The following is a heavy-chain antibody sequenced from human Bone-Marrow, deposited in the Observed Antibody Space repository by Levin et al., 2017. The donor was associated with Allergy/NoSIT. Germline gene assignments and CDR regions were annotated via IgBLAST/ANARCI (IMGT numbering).Heavy chain of an antibody. CDR1: GGSISSYH. J-gene: IGHJ6*02. V-gene: IGHV4-59*01. Sequence: SETLSLTCIVSGGSISSYHWSWIRQPPGKGLEWIGYIYYSGSTNYNPSLKSRVTMSVDTSKNQFSLTLNSVTAADTGVYFCARDRVGASSGTYYYYGMAVWGQGTTVTVSS. CDR2: IYYSGST. D-gene: IGHD1-26*01. CDR3: ARDRVGASSGTYYYYGMAV.